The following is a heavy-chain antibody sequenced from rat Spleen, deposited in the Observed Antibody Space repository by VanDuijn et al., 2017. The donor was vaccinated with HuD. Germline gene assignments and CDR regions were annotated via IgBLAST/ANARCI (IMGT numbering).Heavy chain of an antibody. J-gene: IGHJ3*01. CDR1: GFTFSSFP. CDR3: ATTPGRPFAY. V-gene: IGHV5-46*01. Sequence: EVQLVESGGGLVQPGRSMKLSCAASGFTFSSFPMAWVRQAPTKGLEWVATISTSGGSTYYRDSVKGRFTISRDNAKNTQYLQMDSLRSEDTATYYCATTPGRPFAYWGQGTLVTVSS. CDR2: ISTSGGST. D-gene: IGHD5-1*01.